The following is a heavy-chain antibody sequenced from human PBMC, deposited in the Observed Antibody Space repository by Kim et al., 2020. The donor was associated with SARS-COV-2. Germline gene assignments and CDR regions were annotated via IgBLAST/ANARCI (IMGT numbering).Heavy chain of an antibody. D-gene: IGHD6-19*01. V-gene: IGHV4-31*02. CDR3: ARDATTAVAGILDY. J-gene: IGHJ4*02. Sequence: NPSLKSRVTISVDTSKNQFSLKLSSVTAADTAVYCCARDATTAVAGILDYWGQGTLVTVSS.